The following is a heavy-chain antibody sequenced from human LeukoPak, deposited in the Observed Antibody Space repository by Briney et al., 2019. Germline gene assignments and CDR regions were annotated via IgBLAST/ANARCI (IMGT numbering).Heavy chain of an antibody. V-gene: IGHV3-7*01. CDR2: IKQDGSEK. D-gene: IGHD5-24*01. CDR1: GFTFSSYW. Sequence: GGSLRLSCAASGFTFSSYWMSWVRQAPGKGLEWVANIKQDGSEKYYVDSVKGRFTISRDNAKNSLYLQMNSLRVEDTAVYYCARRDDYNYHYYYMDVWGKGTTVTVSS. CDR3: ARRDDYNYHYYYMDV. J-gene: IGHJ6*03.